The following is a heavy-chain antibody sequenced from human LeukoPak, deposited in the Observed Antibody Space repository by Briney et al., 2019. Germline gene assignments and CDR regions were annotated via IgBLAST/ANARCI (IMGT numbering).Heavy chain of an antibody. J-gene: IGHJ4*02. D-gene: IGHD3-10*01. CDR2: ISYDGSNK. CDR1: GFTFSSYG. Sequence: GGSLRLSCAASGFTFSSYGMHWVRQAPGKGLEWVAVISYDGSNKYYADSVKGRFTISRDNSKNTLYLQMNSLRAEDTAVYYCAKDRGGNMNLDYWGQGTLVTVSS. V-gene: IGHV3-30*18. CDR3: AKDRGGNMNLDY.